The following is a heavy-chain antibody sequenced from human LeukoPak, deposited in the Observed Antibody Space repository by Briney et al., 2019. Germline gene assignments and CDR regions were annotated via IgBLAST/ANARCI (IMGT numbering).Heavy chain of an antibody. D-gene: IGHD3-22*01. Sequence: SVKVSCKASGGTFSSYAISWVQQAPGQGLEWMGGIIPIFGTANYAQKFQGRVTITADESTSTAYMELRSLRSDDTAVYYCARDVTYYYDSSGFDYWGQGTLVTVSS. V-gene: IGHV1-69*13. CDR3: ARDVTYYYDSSGFDY. J-gene: IGHJ4*02. CDR1: GGTFSSYA. CDR2: IIPIFGTA.